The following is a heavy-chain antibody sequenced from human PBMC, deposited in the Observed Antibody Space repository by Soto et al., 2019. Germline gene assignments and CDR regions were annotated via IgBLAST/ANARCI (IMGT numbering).Heavy chain of an antibody. CDR2: INTDGSRA. D-gene: IGHD3-16*01. CDR3: ARVKLGSYDWVDP. CDR1: GFTFSNYW. J-gene: IGHJ5*02. Sequence: EVQLVESGGDLVQPGGSLRLSCAASGFTFSNYWMLWVRQAPGKGLMWVSRINTDGSRATYADSVQGRFGISRDNAKNTVYLQMNSLRAEDTAVYYCARVKLGSYDWVDPWGQGTLVTVSS. V-gene: IGHV3-74*01.